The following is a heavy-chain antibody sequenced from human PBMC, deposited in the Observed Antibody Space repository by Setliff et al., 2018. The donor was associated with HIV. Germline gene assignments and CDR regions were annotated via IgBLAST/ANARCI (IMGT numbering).Heavy chain of an antibody. CDR3: ASRLTWLIPHRGAFDI. J-gene: IGHJ3*02. CDR2: SDRDEGEP. Sequence: GASVKVSCKISGYTRTGLAIHWGRKEPGEGLNWMGGSDRDEGEPIYTQREQGRVTMTGDTSIDTAYLELSSLRSEDTAMYYCASRLTWLIPHRGAFDIWGQGTMVTVSS. V-gene: IGHV1-24*01. CDR1: GYTRTGLA. D-gene: IGHD6-19*01.